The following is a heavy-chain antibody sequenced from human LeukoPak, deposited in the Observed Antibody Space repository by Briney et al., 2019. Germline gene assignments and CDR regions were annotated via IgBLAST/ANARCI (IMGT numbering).Heavy chain of an antibody. J-gene: IGHJ5*02. V-gene: IGHV4-39*07. CDR1: GGSINILTSY. D-gene: IGHD6-6*01. CDR3: ARSGLPGVKFVAPRVGGWFDL. Sequence: SETLSLTCTVSGGSINILTSYWAWFRQPPGKGPEWIGSIYYTGSTYYNPSLKSRVSLSIDTSKNQFSLRLTSVTAADTAVYFCARSGLPGVKFVAPRVGGWFDLWGQGILVTVSS. CDR2: IYYTGST.